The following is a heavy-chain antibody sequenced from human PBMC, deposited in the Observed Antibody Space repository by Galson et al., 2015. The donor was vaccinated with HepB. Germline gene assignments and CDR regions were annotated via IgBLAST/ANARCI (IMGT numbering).Heavy chain of an antibody. J-gene: IGHJ6*02. V-gene: IGHV1-69*13. Sequence: SVKVSCKASGYTFTSYAMHWVRQAPGQGLEWMGGIIPIFGTANYAQKFQGRVTITADESTSTAYMELSSLRSEDTAVYYCARSYYDSSGYPVYYYYYGMDVWGQGTTVTVSS. CDR3: ARSYYDSSGYPVYYYYYGMDV. CDR2: IIPIFGTA. D-gene: IGHD3-22*01. CDR1: GYTFTSYA.